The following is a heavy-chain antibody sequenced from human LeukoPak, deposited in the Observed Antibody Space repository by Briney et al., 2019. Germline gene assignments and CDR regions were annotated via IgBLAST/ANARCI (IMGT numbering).Heavy chain of an antibody. D-gene: IGHD3-22*01. J-gene: IGHJ4*02. CDR2: ISGSGGDT. V-gene: IGHV3-23*01. CDR3: AKPPGSVGYYLGY. CDR1: GFPISTNY. Sequence: GGSLRLSCAASGFPISTNYMSWVRQAPGKGLEWVSGISGSGGDTYYANSVKGRFTISRDESNTLYLQMDSLRAEDTAVYYCAKPPGSVGYYLGYWGQGTLVTVSS.